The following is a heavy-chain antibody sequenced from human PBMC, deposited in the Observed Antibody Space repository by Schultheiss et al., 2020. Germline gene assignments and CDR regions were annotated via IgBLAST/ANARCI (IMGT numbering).Heavy chain of an antibody. J-gene: IGHJ4*02. D-gene: IGHD6-19*01. V-gene: IGHV4-59*12. CDR1: GDSISPYY. CDR3: AREGTALAMDYYFDY. Sequence: SCTVSGDSISPYYWSWIRQPPGKGLEWIAYIYYNGGSPDYNPSLKSRVTISVDTSKNRFSLNLSSVTAADTAVYYCAREGTALAMDYYFDYWGQGTLVTVSS. CDR2: IYYNGGSP.